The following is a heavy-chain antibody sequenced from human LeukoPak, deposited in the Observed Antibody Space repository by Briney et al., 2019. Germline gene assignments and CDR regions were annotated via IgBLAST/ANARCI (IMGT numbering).Heavy chain of an antibody. V-gene: IGHV1-18*04. D-gene: IGHD5-18*01. Sequence: GASVKVSCKASGYTFTGYYMHWVRQAPGQGLEWMGWISAYNGNTNYAQKLQGRVTMTTDTSTSTAYMELRSLRSDDTAVYYCARCDRGPHTAMADYWGQGTLVTVSS. CDR2: ISAYNGNT. CDR1: GYTFTGYY. J-gene: IGHJ4*02. CDR3: ARCDRGPHTAMADY.